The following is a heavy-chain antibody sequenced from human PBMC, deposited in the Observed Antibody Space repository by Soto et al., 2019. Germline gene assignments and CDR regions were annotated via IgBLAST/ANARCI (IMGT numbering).Heavy chain of an antibody. CDR2: VSTSGGNT. D-gene: IGHD6-19*01. V-gene: IGHV3-23*01. J-gene: IGHJ2*01. CDR3: AKPRMYSGGIYWYFDL. CDR1: GFSFTSSA. Sequence: EVQLLESGGGLVQPEGSLRLSCAASGFSFTSSALGWVRQAPGKGLEWVSAVSTSGGNTYYADSVKGRFAISRDNSKSTLYLQMSSLRAEDTALYYCAKPRMYSGGIYWYFDLWGRGTLVTVSS.